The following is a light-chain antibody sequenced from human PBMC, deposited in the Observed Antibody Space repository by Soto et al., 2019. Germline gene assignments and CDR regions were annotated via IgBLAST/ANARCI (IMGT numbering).Light chain of an antibody. CDR1: PSVSSN. V-gene: IGKV3D-15*01. J-gene: IGKJ1*01. Sequence: ELLMTQSPATLSLSPGERATLSCRASPSVSSNLAWYQQKPGQAPRLLIYDASTRATGIPARLSGSVSGTEFTLTISGLDSEAVAVYYCQQFSKWPPALGQGSKVLSK. CDR2: DAS. CDR3: QQFSKWPPA.